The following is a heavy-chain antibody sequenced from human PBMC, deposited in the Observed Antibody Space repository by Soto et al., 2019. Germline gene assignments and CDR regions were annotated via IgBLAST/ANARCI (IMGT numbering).Heavy chain of an antibody. V-gene: IGHV1-2*04. J-gene: IGHJ6*02. CDR1: GYTFTGYY. D-gene: IGHD4-4*01. CDR2: INPNIGGT. Sequence: ASVKVSCKASGYTFTGYYMHWVRQAPGQGLEWIGWINPNIGGTNYAQKFQGWVTMTRDTSISTAYMELSRLRSDDTAVYYCARYSNYVGYYYGMDVWGQGTTVTVSS. CDR3: ARYSNYVGYYYGMDV.